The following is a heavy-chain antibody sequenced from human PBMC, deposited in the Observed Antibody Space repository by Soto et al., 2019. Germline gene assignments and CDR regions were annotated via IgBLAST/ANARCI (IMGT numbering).Heavy chain of an antibody. J-gene: IGHJ4*02. D-gene: IGHD2-21*01. CDR2: ISGSGAST. V-gene: IGHV3-23*01. CDR3: AKTRGVITVISAFDH. CDR1: GFTFSKHA. Sequence: AGGSLRLSCVASGFTFSKHALAWARQAPGKGLEWVSAISGSGASTYDSDSVKGRFVISRDNSNNTLYLQMNSLKAEDTAVYYCAKTRGVITVISAFDHWGQGTPVTVSS.